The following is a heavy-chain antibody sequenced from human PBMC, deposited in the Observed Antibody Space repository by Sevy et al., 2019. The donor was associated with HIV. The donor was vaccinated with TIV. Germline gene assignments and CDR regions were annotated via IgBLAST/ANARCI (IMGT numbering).Heavy chain of an antibody. CDR2: ISYAGSNK. CDR1: GFTFSSYG. CDR3: AKGGQWLVRDWFDP. J-gene: IGHJ5*02. Sequence: GGSLRLSCAASGFTFSSYGMHWVRQAPGKGLDWVTVISYAGSNKYYADSVKGRFTISRDNSKNTLYLQMNSLRVEDTAMYYCAKGGQWLVRDWFDPWGQGTLVTVSS. V-gene: IGHV3-30*18. D-gene: IGHD6-19*01.